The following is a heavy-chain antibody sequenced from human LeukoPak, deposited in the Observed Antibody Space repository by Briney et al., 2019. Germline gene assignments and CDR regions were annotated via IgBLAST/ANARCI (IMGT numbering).Heavy chain of an antibody. CDR1: GYTFTSYY. J-gene: IGHJ6*03. V-gene: IGHV1-46*01. CDR2: INPSGGST. CDR3: ARVSGTIFGVVIINYYYYYMDV. Sequence: ASVKVSCKASGYTFTSYYMHWVRQAPGQGLEWMGIINPSGGSTSYPQKFQGRVTMTRDTSTSTVYMELSSLRSEDTAVYYCARVSGTIFGVVIINYYYYYMDVWGKGTTVTVSS. D-gene: IGHD3-3*01.